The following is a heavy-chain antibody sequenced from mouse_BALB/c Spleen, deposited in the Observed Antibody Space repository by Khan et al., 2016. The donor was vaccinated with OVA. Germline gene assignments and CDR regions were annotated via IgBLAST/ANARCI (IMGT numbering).Heavy chain of an antibody. Sequence: VQLQESGAELARPGASVKLSCKASGFTFTSYKMHWVKQRPGQGLEWIGYINPSSGYTNYNQKFKDKATLTADKSSSTAYMQRSSLTSEDSAVYYSARSGSNYGHDGYFDVWGAGTTVTVSS. D-gene: IGHD2-14*01. CDR1: GFTFTSYK. CDR2: INPSSGYT. V-gene: IGHV1-4*01. J-gene: IGHJ1*01. CDR3: ARSGSNYGHDGYFDV.